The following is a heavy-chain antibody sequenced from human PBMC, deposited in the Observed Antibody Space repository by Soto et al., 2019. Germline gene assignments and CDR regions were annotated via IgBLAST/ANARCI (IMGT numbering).Heavy chain of an antibody. J-gene: IGHJ3*02. CDR2: IVVGSGNT. D-gene: IGHD3-10*01. CDR3: AAASMVRGVIWAFDI. Sequence: QLQLVQSGPEVKKPGTSVKVSCKASGFTFTSSAMQWVRQARGQRLEWIGWIVVGSGNTNYAQKFQERVTITRDMSTSTAYMELSSLRSEDTAVYYCAAASMVRGVIWAFDIWGQGTMVTVSS. CDR1: GFTFTSSA. V-gene: IGHV1-58*02.